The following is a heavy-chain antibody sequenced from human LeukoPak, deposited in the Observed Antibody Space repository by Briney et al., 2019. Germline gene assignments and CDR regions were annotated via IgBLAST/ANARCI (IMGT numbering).Heavy chain of an antibody. CDR3: AKPTATTPLRGHDY. V-gene: IGHV3-48*01. CDR2: ISSSSGTI. Sequence: GGSLRLSCAASGFTFSSYTMNWVRQAPGKGLEWISYISSSSGTIYHADSVKGRFTISRDNSKNTLYLQMNSLRAEDTAVYYCAKPTATTPLRGHDYWGQGTLVTVSS. D-gene: IGHD1-14*01. CDR1: GFTFSSYT. J-gene: IGHJ4*02.